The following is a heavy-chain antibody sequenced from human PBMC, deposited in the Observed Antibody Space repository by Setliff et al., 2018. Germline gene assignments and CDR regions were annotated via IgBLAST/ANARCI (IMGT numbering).Heavy chain of an antibody. CDR1: GYTFTNYG. D-gene: IGHD6-19*01. Sequence: ASVKVFCKASGYTFTNYGITWVRQAPGQGLEWMGWISAYDGNTKFAQNIQGRVTLTTDTPTSTAYMELRSLRSDDTAVYYCARSPPNRGSGSGWYGDFWGQGTLVTVSS. CDR3: ARSPPNRGSGSGWYGDF. J-gene: IGHJ4*02. V-gene: IGHV1-18*01. CDR2: ISAYDGNT.